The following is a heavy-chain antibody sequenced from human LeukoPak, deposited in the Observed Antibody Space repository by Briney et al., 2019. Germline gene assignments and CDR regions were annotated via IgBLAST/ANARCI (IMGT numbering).Heavy chain of an antibody. V-gene: IGHV1-46*01. J-gene: IGHJ4*02. CDR2: INPSGGST. CDR1: GYTLTELS. Sequence: ASVKVSCKVSGYTLTELSMHWVRQAPGQGLEWMGIINPSGGSTSYAQKFQGRVTMTRDTSTSTVYMELSSLRSEDTAVYYCARDTPTGPLDYWGQGTLVTVSS. CDR3: ARDTPTGPLDY. D-gene: IGHD2-15*01.